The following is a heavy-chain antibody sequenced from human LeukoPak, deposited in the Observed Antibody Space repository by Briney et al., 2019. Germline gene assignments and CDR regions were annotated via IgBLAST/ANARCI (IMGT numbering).Heavy chain of an antibody. J-gene: IGHJ4*02. Sequence: GGSLRLSCAASGFTFSSSWMHWVRQVPGKGLVWVSRINSDGSNINYADSVKGRFTISRDNTKNTLFLQMNSLRAEDTAVYYCARFSYLGDWGQGTLVTVSS. D-gene: IGHD2/OR15-2a*01. CDR3: ARFSYLGD. CDR1: GFTFSSSW. CDR2: INSDGSNI. V-gene: IGHV3-74*01.